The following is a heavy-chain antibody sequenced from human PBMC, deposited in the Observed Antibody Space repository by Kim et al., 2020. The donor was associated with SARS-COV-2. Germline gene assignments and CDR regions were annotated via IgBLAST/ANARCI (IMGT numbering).Heavy chain of an antibody. CDR2: IIPIFGTA. V-gene: IGHV1-69*13. D-gene: IGHD6-13*01. Sequence: SVKVSCKASGGTFSSYAISWVRQAPGQGLEWMGGIIPIFGTANYAQKFQGRVTITADESTSTAYMELSSLRSEDTAVYYCAREGSSWEGNYYYGMDVWGQGTTVTVSS. J-gene: IGHJ6*02. CDR3: AREGSSWEGNYYYGMDV. CDR1: GGTFSSYA.